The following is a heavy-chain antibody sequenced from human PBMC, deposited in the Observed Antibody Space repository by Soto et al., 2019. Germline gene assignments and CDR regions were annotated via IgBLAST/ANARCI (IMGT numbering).Heavy chain of an antibody. CDR1: GGSISSGGYS. D-gene: IGHD1-7*01. CDR2: IYHSGST. V-gene: IGHV4-30-2*01. J-gene: IGHJ5*02. CDR3: ARGSNLGSNWNFNWFDP. Sequence: TLSLTCAVSGGSISSGGYSWSWIRQPPGKGLEWIGYIYHSGSTYYNPSLKSRVTISVDRSKNQFSLKLSSVTAADTAVYYCARGSNLGSNWNFNWFDPWGQGTLVTVSS.